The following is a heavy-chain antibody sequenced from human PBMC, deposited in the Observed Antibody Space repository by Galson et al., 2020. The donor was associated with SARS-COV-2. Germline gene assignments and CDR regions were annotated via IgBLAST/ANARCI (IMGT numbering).Heavy chain of an antibody. J-gene: IGHJ4*02. CDR2: ISSSSSYI. CDR3: ARGPYYYDSSGPFGY. CDR1: GFTFSSYS. V-gene: IGHV3-21*01. D-gene: IGHD3-22*01. Sequence: GESLKISCAASGFTFSSYSMNWVRQAPGKGLAWVSSISSSSSYIYYADSVKGRFTISRDNAKNSLYLQMNSLRAEDTAVYYCARGPYYYDSSGPFGYWGQGTLVTVSS.